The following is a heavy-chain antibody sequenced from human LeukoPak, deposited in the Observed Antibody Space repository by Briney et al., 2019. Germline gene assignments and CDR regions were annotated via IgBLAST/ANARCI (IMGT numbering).Heavy chain of an antibody. CDR1: GFTFSSYE. D-gene: IGHD4-17*01. Sequence: GGSLRLSCAASGFTFSSYEMNWVRQAPGKGLEWVSYISSSGSTIYYADSVKGGFTISRDNAKNSLYLQMNSLRAEDTAVYYCARGYGDLTFFDYWGQGTLVTVSS. CDR3: ARGYGDLTFFDY. V-gene: IGHV3-48*03. CDR2: ISSSGSTI. J-gene: IGHJ4*02.